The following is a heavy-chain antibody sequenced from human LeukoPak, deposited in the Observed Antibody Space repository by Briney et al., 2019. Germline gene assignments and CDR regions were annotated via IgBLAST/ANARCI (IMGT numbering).Heavy chain of an antibody. J-gene: IGHJ4*02. CDR1: GFTFNNYA. V-gene: IGHV3-30-3*01. CDR2: ISYDGSDK. CDR3: ARDSSGFDY. Sequence: GGSLRLSCAASGFTFNNYAIHWVRQAPGKGLEWVALISYDGSDKYYADSVKGRFTISRDNAKNSLYLQMNSLRAEDTAVYYCARDSSGFDYWGQGTLVTVSS.